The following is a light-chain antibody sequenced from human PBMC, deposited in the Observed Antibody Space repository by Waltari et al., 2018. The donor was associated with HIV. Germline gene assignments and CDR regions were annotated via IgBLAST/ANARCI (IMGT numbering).Light chain of an antibody. V-gene: IGLV8-61*01. CDR1: PGSVSTTDY. J-gene: IGLJ3*02. CDR3: ALYMGSGVWV. Sequence: QTVVTQEPSFSVSPGATVTLTCGLRPGSVSTTDYPRWYQQPPGQAPRTLIYNTDTRSSGVPDRFSGSIVGDKAVLTITGAQADDECDYYCALYMGSGVWVFGGGTTLTVL. CDR2: NTD.